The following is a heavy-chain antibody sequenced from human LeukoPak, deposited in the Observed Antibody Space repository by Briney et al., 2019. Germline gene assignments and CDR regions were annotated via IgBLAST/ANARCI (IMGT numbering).Heavy chain of an antibody. V-gene: IGHV4-61*02. CDR1: GGSISSGSYY. J-gene: IGHJ4*02. CDR3: ARAIRGGNYDY. D-gene: IGHD4-23*01. Sequence: SETLSLTCTVSGGSISSGSYYWSWIRQPAGKGLEWIGRIYTSGSTNYNPSLKSRVTISVDTSKNQFSLKLSSVTAADTAVYYCARAIRGGNYDYWGQGTLVTVPS. CDR2: IYTSGST.